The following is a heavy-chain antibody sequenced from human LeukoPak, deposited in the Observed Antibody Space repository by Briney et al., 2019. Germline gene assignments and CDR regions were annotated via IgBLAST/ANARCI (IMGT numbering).Heavy chain of an antibody. CDR3: ARDYYYYMDV. CDR1: GGTFSSYA. V-gene: IGHV1-69*05. CDR2: IIPIFGTA. Sequence: ASVKVSCKASGGTFSSYAISWVRQAPGQGLEWMGGIIPIFGTANYAQKFQGRVTITTDESTSTAYMGLSSLRSEDTAVYYCARDYYYYMDVWGKGTTVTVSS. J-gene: IGHJ6*03.